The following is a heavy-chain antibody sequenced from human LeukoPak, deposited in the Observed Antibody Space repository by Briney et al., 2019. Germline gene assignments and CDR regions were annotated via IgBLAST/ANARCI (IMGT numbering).Heavy chain of an antibody. CDR2: ISSSSSYT. Sequence: GGSLRLSCAASGFTFSDYYMSWIRQAPGKGLEWVSYISSSSSYTNYADSVKGRFTISRDNAKNSLYLQMNSLRAEDTAEYYCARFHSSGYPYFDYWGQGTLVTVSS. J-gene: IGHJ4*02. D-gene: IGHD3-22*01. CDR1: GFTFSDYY. V-gene: IGHV3-11*06. CDR3: ARFHSSGYPYFDY.